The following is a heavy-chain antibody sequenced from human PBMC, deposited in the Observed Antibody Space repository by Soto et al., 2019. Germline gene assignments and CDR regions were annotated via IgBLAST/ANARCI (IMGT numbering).Heavy chain of an antibody. Sequence: GASVKVSCKASGYTFTSYGISWVRQAPGQGLEWMGWISAYNGNTNYAQKLQGRVTMTTDTSTSTAYMELRSLRSDDTAVYYCARDGRPYYDFWSGSNYFDYWGQGTLVTVSS. CDR3: ARDGRPYYDFWSGSNYFDY. D-gene: IGHD3-3*01. CDR1: GYTFTSYG. J-gene: IGHJ4*02. V-gene: IGHV1-18*04. CDR2: ISAYNGNT.